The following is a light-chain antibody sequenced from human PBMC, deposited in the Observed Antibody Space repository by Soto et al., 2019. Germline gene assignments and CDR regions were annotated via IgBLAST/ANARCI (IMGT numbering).Light chain of an antibody. CDR3: QQYGSSSWT. V-gene: IGKV3-20*01. CDR1: QSVRSTY. J-gene: IGKJ1*01. Sequence: EIVMTQSPVTLSVSPGERATLSCRASQSVRSTYLAWYQQKPGQAPRLLIFGVSNRAAGIPARFSGSGSGTDFTLTISRLEPEDFAVYYCQQYGSSSWTFGQGTKVDIK. CDR2: GVS.